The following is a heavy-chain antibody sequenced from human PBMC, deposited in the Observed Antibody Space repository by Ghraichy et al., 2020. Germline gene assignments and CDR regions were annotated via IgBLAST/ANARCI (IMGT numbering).Heavy chain of an antibody. Sequence: GGSLRLSCAASGFTFSSYAMTWVRQAPGKGLEWVSSISGSGDKTYYADSVKGRFTISRDNSKDTVYLQVNSLRVEDTAAYFCAGARARTVAGTGVYWGQGILVTVSS. CDR1: GFTFSSYA. CDR3: AGARARTVAGTGVY. V-gene: IGHV3-23*01. CDR2: ISGSGDKT. D-gene: IGHD6-19*01. J-gene: IGHJ4*02.